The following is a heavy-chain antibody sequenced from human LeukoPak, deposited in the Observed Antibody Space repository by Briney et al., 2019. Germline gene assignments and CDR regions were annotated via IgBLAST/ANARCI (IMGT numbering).Heavy chain of an antibody. CDR2: INHSGTT. Sequence: PSETLSLTCAVYGGPFSGYLWSWIRQPPGEGLEWIGEINHSGTTNYNPSLKSRVSMSVDTSKKQFSLKMSSGTAADTAMYYCARGFHLNYDIVTGYYRYGALDIWGQGTTVTVSS. D-gene: IGHD3-9*01. CDR3: ARGFHLNYDIVTGYYRYGALDI. V-gene: IGHV4-34*01. CDR1: GGPFSGYL. J-gene: IGHJ3*02.